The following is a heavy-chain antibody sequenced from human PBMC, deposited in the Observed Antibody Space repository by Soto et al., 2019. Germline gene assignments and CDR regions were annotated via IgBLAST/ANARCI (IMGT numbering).Heavy chain of an antibody. CDR3: ARGDGDYNDGNGYLGRH. Sequence: EVQLVESGGGLVQPGGSLRLSCAASGFTFSNYWMHWVRQAPGKGLVWVSRIKSDGSGTYYADSVKGRLTISRDNGXNXXDLKRNSLRAEDTSVYYCARGDGDYNDGNGYLGRHWGQGALVTVSS. V-gene: IGHV3-74*01. CDR1: GFTFSNYW. CDR2: IKSDGSGT. D-gene: IGHD5-18*01. J-gene: IGHJ4*02.